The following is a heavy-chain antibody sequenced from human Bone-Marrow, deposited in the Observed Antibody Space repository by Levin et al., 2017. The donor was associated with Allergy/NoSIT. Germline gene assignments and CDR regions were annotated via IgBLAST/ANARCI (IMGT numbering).Heavy chain of an antibody. D-gene: IGHD3-10*01. J-gene: IGHJ6*04. CDR1: GFNFEVYG. CDR2: ISYDGSEK. V-gene: IGHV3-30*03. CDR3: VRNSASTLGWSMDG. Sequence: GGSLRLSCAASGFNFEVYGIRWVRQAPGKGLEWVSIISYDGSEKYFADSVKGRFTISRDNAKNTVSLQMNSLRNEDTALYYCVRNSASTLGWSMDGWGKGTMVTVSS.